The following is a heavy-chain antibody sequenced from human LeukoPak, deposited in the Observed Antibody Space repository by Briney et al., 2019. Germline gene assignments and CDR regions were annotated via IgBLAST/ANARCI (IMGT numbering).Heavy chain of an antibody. D-gene: IGHD3-10*01. CDR3: AKASKLWFGEGILDY. V-gene: IGHV3-23*01. Sequence: HAGGSLRLSCAASGFTFSSYGMHWVRQAPGKGLEWVSAISGSGGSTYYADSVKGRFTISRDNSKNTLYLQMNSLRAEDTAVYYCAKASKLWFGEGILDYXXXGTLVTVSS. CDR2: ISGSGGST. J-gene: IGHJ4*02. CDR1: GFTFSSYG.